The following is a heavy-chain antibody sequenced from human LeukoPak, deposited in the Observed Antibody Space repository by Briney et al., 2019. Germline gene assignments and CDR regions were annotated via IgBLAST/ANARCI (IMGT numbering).Heavy chain of an antibody. CDR1: GFTFSNYW. J-gene: IGHJ4*02. CDR2: INTDGSST. V-gene: IGHV3-74*01. D-gene: IGHD3-22*01. CDR3: VRDWGYDSSGYWQKYFDT. Sequence: GGSLRLSCAASGFTFSNYWMHWVRQAPGKGLVWVSRINTDGSSTSYVDSVKGRFTISRDNAKNTVHLQMNSPRAEDTAVYYCVRDWGYDSSGYWQKYFDTWGQGTLVTVSS.